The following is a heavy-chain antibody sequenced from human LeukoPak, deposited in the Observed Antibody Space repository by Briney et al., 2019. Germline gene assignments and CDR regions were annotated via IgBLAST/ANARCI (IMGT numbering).Heavy chain of an antibody. CDR1: GGSFSGYY. J-gene: IGHJ4*02. V-gene: IGHV4-34*01. Sequence: SETLSLTCAVYGGSFSGYYWSWIRQPPGKGLEWIGEINHSGSTNYNPSLKSRVTISVDTSKNQFSLKLSSVTAADTAVYYCARGSSIAARFDYWGQGTLVTVSS. D-gene: IGHD6-6*01. CDR2: INHSGST. CDR3: ARGSSIAARFDY.